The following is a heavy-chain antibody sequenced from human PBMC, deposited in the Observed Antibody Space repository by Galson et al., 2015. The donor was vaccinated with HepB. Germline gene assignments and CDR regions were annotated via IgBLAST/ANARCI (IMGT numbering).Heavy chain of an antibody. CDR2: INPNSGGT. J-gene: IGHJ3*02. CDR1: GYTFTSYY. D-gene: IGHD3-22*01. Sequence: SVKVSCKASGYTFTSYYIHWVRQAPGQGLEWMGRINPNSGGTNYAQKFQGRVTMTRDTSISTAYMELSRLRSDDTAVYYCARDHITMIVVVVGGDDAFDIWGQGTMVTVSS. V-gene: IGHV1-2*06. CDR3: ARDHITMIVVVVGGDDAFDI.